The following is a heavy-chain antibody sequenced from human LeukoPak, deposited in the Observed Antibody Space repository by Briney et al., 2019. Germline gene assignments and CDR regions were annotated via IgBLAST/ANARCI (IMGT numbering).Heavy chain of an antibody. CDR3: ARGNAVDDAFDI. Sequence: GRSLRLSCAASGFTFSSYAMHWVRQAPGKGLEWVAVISYDGSNKYYADSVKGRFTISRDNSKNTLYLQMNSLRAEDTAVYYCARGNAVDDAFDIWGQGTMVTVSS. CDR1: GFTFSSYA. J-gene: IGHJ3*02. V-gene: IGHV3-30-3*01. CDR2: ISYDGSNK. D-gene: IGHD6-19*01.